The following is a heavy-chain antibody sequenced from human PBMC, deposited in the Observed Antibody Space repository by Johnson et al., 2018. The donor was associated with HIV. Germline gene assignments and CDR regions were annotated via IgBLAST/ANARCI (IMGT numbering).Heavy chain of an antibody. D-gene: IGHD3-9*01. CDR3: ARSVGRYVEYDAFDI. CDR2: ISWNSGSI. Sequence: VQLVESGGGLVQPGRSLRLSCAASGFTFDDYAMHWVRQAPGKGLEWVSGISWNSGSIGYADSVKGRFTISRDNAKNSLYLQMNSLRAEDTALYYCARSVGRYVEYDAFDIWGQGTMVTVSS. V-gene: IGHV3-9*01. J-gene: IGHJ3*02. CDR1: GFTFDDYA.